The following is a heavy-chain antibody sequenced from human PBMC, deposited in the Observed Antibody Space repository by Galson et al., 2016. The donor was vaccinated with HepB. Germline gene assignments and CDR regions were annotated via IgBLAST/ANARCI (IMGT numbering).Heavy chain of an antibody. Sequence: SLRLSCAASGFSFSGYNMNWVRQAPGKGLEWVSFISSRSSYIYYADSLKGRFTISRDNAKNSLYLQMNSLRAEETAVYYCAITTGSERLWPIFNNGGQGTLVTVSS. J-gene: IGHJ4*02. V-gene: IGHV3-21*01. D-gene: IGHD6-25*01. CDR1: GFSFSGYN. CDR2: ISSRSSYI. CDR3: AITTGSERLWPIFNN.